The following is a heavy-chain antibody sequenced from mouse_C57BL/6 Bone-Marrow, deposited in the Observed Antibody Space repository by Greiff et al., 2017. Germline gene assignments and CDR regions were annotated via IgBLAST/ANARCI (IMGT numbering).Heavy chain of an antibody. V-gene: IGHV1-63*01. CDR1: GYTFTNYW. J-gene: IGHJ1*03. CDR2: IYPGGGHT. CDR3: ASEGLRYGNCDWYFDV. D-gene: IGHD2-1*01. Sequence: QVQLQQSGAELVRPGTSVKMSCKASGYTFTNYWIGWVQQRPGHGLEWIGDIYPGGGHTNYNEKFKGKATLTADKASSTAYMQFSSLTSEISSIYYAASEGLRYGNCDWYFDVWGTGTTVTVSS.